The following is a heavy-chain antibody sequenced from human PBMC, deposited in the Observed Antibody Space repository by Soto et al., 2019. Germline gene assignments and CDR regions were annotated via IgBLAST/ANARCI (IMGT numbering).Heavy chain of an antibody. V-gene: IGHV5-51*01. Sequence: PGESLKISCQASGYTFIYFWVAWVRQVPGKGLEWMGVIYLGASDIRYSPSFEGHVTISADKSTNTAYLQWSSLEAADTAIYYCARQGTSRGSDYAAFDFWGPGTLVTVSS. CDR2: IYLGASDI. J-gene: IGHJ4*02. CDR3: ARQGTSRGSDYAAFDF. CDR1: GYTFIYFW. D-gene: IGHD3-10*01.